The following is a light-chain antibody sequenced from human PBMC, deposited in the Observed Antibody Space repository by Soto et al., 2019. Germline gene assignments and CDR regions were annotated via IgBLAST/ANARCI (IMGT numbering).Light chain of an antibody. CDR2: AAY. V-gene: IGKV3-20*01. J-gene: IGKJ2*01. Sequence: EIVLTQSPGTLSLSPGERATLSCRASQNIRNTFFAWYQQKPGQAPRLLIFAAYTRATGIPDRFSGGGSGTDFTLTISRVEPEDFAVYYCQQYDISPQTFGQGTKLEIK. CDR3: QQYDISPQT. CDR1: QNIRNTF.